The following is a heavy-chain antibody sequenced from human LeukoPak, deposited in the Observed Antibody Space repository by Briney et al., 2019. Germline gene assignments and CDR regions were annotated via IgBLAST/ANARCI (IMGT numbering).Heavy chain of an antibody. D-gene: IGHD2-15*01. CDR3: ARAAPGYYYGMDV. CDR1: GFIFNTYA. Sequence: GGSLRLSCAASGFIFNTYAMSWVRQAPGKGLEWVSAISGSGGSTYYADSVKGRFTISRDNAKNSLYLQMNSLRAEDTAVYYCARAAPGYYYGMDVWGQGTTVTVSS. CDR2: ISGSGGST. V-gene: IGHV3-23*01. J-gene: IGHJ6*02.